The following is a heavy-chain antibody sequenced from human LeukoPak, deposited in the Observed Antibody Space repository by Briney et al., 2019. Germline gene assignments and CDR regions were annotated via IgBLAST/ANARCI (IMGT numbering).Heavy chain of an antibody. CDR1: RFTFSTYE. Sequence: GGSLRLSCAASRFTFSTYEMNWVRQAPGKGLEWVSYISSSGSTIFYADSVKGRFTISRDNAKNSLFLQMNSLRAEDTAVYYCARAVVRTRVDYWGQGTLVTVSS. CDR2: ISSSGSTI. V-gene: IGHV3-48*03. D-gene: IGHD3-10*01. J-gene: IGHJ4*02. CDR3: ARAVVRTRVDY.